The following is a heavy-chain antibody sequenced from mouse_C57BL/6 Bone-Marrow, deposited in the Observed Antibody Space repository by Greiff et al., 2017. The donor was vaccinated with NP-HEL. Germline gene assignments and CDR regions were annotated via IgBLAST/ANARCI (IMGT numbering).Heavy chain of an antibody. CDR2: ISDGGSYT. J-gene: IGHJ4*01. CDR1: GFTFSSYA. D-gene: IGHD2-2*01. V-gene: IGHV5-4*03. Sequence: EVKVEESGGGLVKPGGSLKLSCAASGFTFSSYAMSWVRQTPEKRLEWVATISDGGSYTYYPDNVKGRFTISRDNAKNNLYLQMSHLKSEDTAMYYCASAWFYAMDYWGQGTSVTVSS. CDR3: ASAWFYAMDY.